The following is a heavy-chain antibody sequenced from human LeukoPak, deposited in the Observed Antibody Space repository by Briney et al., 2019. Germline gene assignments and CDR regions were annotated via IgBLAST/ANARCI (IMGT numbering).Heavy chain of an antibody. CDR1: GFTFSSYG. J-gene: IGHJ4*02. CDR3: AKESVGSGGVRGVILR. D-gene: IGHD3-10*01. V-gene: IGHV3-30*02. Sequence: QTGGSLRLSCAASGFTFSSYGMHWVRQAPGKGLEWVAFIRYDGSNKYYADSVKGRFTISRDNSKNTLYLQMNSLRAEDTAVYYCAKESVGSGGVRGVILRWGQGTLVTVSS. CDR2: IRYDGSNK.